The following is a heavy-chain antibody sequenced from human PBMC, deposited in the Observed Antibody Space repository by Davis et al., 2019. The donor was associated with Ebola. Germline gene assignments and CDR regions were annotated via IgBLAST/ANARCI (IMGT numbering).Heavy chain of an antibody. J-gene: IGHJ4*02. V-gene: IGHV4-38-2*02. CDR2: IYHTGDT. Sequence: MPSETLSLTCTVSGYSISSGGYYWSWIRQPPGKGLEWIGEIYHTGDTNYNPSLKSRATISVDTSKNQFSLKLSAVTAADTAVYYCARHHGGNSGYDLDYWGQGTLVTVSS. CDR1: GYSISSGGYY. CDR3: ARHHGGNSGYDLDY. D-gene: IGHD5-12*01.